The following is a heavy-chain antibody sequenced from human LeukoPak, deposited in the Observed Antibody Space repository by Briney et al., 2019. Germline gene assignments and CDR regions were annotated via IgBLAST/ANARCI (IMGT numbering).Heavy chain of an antibody. CDR1: GGPISSSSYY. CDR2: IYYSGST. D-gene: IGHD3-16*02. J-gene: IGHJ4*02. CDR3: ASGYYDYVWGSYRPFDY. V-gene: IGHV4-39*01. Sequence: PSETLSLTCTVSGGPISSSSYYWGWIRQPPGKGLEWIGSIYYSGSTYYNPSLKSRVTISVDTSKNQFSLKLSSVTAADTAVYYCASGYYDYVWGSYRPFDYWGQGTLVTVSS.